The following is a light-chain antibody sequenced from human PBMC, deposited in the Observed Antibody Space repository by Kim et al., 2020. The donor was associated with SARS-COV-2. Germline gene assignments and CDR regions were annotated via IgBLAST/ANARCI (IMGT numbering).Light chain of an antibody. CDR2: AAS. CDR3: QQYGSSPLT. J-gene: IGKJ4*01. CDR1: QSVSSSN. V-gene: IGKV3-20*01. Sequence: EIELTQSPRTLSLSPGERATLSCRDSQSVSSSNLAWYQQKAGQAPRLLIYAASRRATDIPDRFSGSGSGTDFTLTISRLEPEDFALYYCQQYGSSPLTFGGGTKVDTK.